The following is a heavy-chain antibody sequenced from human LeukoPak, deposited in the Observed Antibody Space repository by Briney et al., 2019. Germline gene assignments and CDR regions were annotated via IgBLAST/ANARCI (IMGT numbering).Heavy chain of an antibody. J-gene: IGHJ4*02. CDR2: ISSSGGHT. Sequence: GGSLRLSCAASGFTFNDYYMSWIRQAPGKGLERVSFISSSGGHTNYADSVKGRFTISRDNAKNSLYLQMNSLRAEDTAVYYCARNPGPGTLDNWGQGTLVTVSS. CDR3: ARNPGPGTLDN. V-gene: IGHV3-11*06. CDR1: GFTFNDYY. D-gene: IGHD6-13*01.